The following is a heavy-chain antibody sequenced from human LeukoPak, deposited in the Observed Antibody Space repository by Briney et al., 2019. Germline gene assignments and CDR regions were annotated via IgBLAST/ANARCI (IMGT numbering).Heavy chain of an antibody. D-gene: IGHD5-12*01. CDR2: IYYSGST. Sequence: SETLSLTCTVSGGSISSYYWSWIRQPPGKGLEWIGYIYYSGSTNYNPSLKSRVTISVDTSKNQFSLKLSSVTAAHTAVYYCARGGYSGYDFDYWGQGTLVTVSS. CDR1: GGSISSYY. V-gene: IGHV4-59*01. J-gene: IGHJ4*02. CDR3: ARGGYSGYDFDY.